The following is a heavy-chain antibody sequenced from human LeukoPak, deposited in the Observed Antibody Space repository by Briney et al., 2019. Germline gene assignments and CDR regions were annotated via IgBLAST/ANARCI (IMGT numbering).Heavy chain of an antibody. CDR3: AKLTNSYGTVRGVDY. V-gene: IGHV3-23*01. D-gene: IGHD5-18*01. CDR2: ISGSGGST. CDR1: GGSFSGYY. Sequence: PSETLSLTCAVYGGSFSGYYWSWIRQAPGKGLEWVSAISGSGGSTYYADSVKGRFTISRDNSKNTLYLQMNSLRAEDTAVYYCAKLTNSYGTVRGVDYWGQGTLVTVSS. J-gene: IGHJ4*02.